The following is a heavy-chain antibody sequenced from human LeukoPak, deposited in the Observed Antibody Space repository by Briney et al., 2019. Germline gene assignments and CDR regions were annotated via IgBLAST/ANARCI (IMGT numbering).Heavy chain of an antibody. CDR3: ARSVDTAMVPVFDY. D-gene: IGHD5-18*01. J-gene: IGHJ4*02. Sequence: SETLSLACTVSGGSISSSSYYWGWIRQPPGKGLEWIGSIYYSGSTYYNPSLKSRVTISVDTSKNQFSLKLSSVTAADTAVYYCARSVDTAMVPVFDYRGQATLVTVSS. CDR2: IYYSGST. CDR1: GGSISSSSYY. V-gene: IGHV4-39*01.